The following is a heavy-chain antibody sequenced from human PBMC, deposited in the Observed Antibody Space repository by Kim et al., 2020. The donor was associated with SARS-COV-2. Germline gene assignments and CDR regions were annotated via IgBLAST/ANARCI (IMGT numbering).Heavy chain of an antibody. D-gene: IGHD3-3*01. Sequence: GGSLRLSCTASGFTFGDYAMSWFRQAPGKGLEWVGFIRSKAYGGTTEYAASVKGRFTISRDDSKSIAYLQMNSLKTEYTAVYYCTRAYYDFWSGYFTKKTLYYYYGMDVWGQGTTVTVSS. CDR3: TRAYYDFWSGYFTKKTLYYYYGMDV. J-gene: IGHJ6*02. CDR2: IRSKAYGGTT. CDR1: GFTFGDYA. V-gene: IGHV3-49*03.